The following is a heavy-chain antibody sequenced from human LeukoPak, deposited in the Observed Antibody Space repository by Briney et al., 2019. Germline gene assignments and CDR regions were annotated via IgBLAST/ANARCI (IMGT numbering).Heavy chain of an antibody. V-gene: IGHV3-23*01. CDR3: AKADDFWSGYPDY. CDR2: ISGSGGST. CDR1: GFTFSSYA. J-gene: IGHJ4*02. Sequence: PRGSLRLSCAASGFTFSSYAMSWVRQAPGKGLEWVSAISGSGGSTYYADSVKGRFTISRDNSKNTLYLQMNSLRAEDTAVYYCAKADDFWSGYPDYWGQGTLVTVSS. D-gene: IGHD3-3*01.